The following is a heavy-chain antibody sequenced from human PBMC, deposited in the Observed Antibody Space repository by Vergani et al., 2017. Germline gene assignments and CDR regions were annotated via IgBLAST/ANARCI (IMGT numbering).Heavy chain of an antibody. CDR3: ARGMCRDGYNYYYYYYYMDV. Sequence: QVQLQQWGAGLLKPSETLSLTCAVYGGSFSGYYWSWIRQPPGKGLEWIGEINHSGSTNYNPSLKSRVTISVDTSKNQFSLKLSSVTAADTAVYYCARGMCRDGYNYYYYYYYMDVWGKGTTVTVSS. CDR2: INHSGST. CDR1: GGSFSGYY. V-gene: IGHV4-34*01. D-gene: IGHD5-24*01. J-gene: IGHJ6*03.